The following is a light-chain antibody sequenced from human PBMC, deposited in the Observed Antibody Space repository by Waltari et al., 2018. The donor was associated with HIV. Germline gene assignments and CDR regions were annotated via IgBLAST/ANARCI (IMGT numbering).Light chain of an antibody. V-gene: IGLV2-8*01. CDR3: NSYVGSNNYI. Sequence: QSALTQPPSASGSPGQSVPTSRTGTRSAVGGYNSVYWYQHHPGKAPKPMIYAVSKRPSGVPDRFSGAKSGNTASLTVSGLQAEDEADYYCNSYVGSNNYIFGTGTKVTVL. J-gene: IGLJ1*01. CDR1: RSAVGGYNS. CDR2: AVS.